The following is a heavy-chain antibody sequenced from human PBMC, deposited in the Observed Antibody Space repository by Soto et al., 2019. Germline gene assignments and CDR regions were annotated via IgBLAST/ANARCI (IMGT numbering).Heavy chain of an antibody. Sequence: LSLTCTVSGGSISSYYWSWIRQPPGKGLEWIGYIYYSGSTNYNPSLKSRVTISVDTSKNQFSLKLSSVTAADTAVYYCARDDYIVGATRHWGQGTLVTVSS. D-gene: IGHD1-26*01. CDR2: IYYSGST. J-gene: IGHJ4*02. CDR3: ARDDYIVGATRH. CDR1: GGSISSYY. V-gene: IGHV4-59*01.